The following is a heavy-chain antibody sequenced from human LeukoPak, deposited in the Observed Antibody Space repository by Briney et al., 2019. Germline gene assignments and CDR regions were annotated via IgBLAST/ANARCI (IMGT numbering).Heavy chain of an antibody. CDR1: GGTFSSYA. J-gene: IGHJ4*02. D-gene: IGHD3-10*01. CDR3: ARAGGFGELSY. V-gene: IGHV1-69*13. CDR2: SIPIFGTA. Sequence: GASVKVSCKASGGTFSSYAISWVRQAPGQGLEWMGGSIPIFGTANYAQKFQGRATITADETTSRAYMELSSLRSEDTAVYYCARAGGFGELSYWGQGTLVTVSS.